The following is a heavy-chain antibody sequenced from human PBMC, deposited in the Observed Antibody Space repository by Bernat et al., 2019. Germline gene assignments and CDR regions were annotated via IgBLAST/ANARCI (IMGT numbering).Heavy chain of an antibody. J-gene: IGHJ5*02. CDR1: DGAFSTYY. V-gene: IGHV4-34*02. Sequence: QVQLQQWGAGLLKPSETLSLTCAVSDGAFSTYYWGWIRQPPGKGLEWIGEINHSGSTNYNPSLKGRVTMSVDTSRNRFSLKLSSVTAADSAIYFCARGGVDNSNYGGLFDPWGQGTLLTVSS. CDR3: ARGGVDNSNYGGLFDP. D-gene: IGHD4-4*01. CDR2: INHSGST.